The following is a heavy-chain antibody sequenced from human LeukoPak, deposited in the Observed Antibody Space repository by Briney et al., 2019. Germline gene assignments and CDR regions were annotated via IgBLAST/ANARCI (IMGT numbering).Heavy chain of an antibody. CDR1: GFTFSSYW. D-gene: IGHD2-15*01. J-gene: IGHJ4*02. Sequence: PGGSLRLSCAASGFTFSSYWMSWVRQAPGKGLEWVANIKQDGSEKYYVDSVKGRFTISRDNAKNSLYLQMNSLRAEDTAVYYCAREGDYYCSGGSCHDYWGQGTLVTVSS. V-gene: IGHV3-7*01. CDR2: IKQDGSEK. CDR3: AREGDYYCSGGSCHDY.